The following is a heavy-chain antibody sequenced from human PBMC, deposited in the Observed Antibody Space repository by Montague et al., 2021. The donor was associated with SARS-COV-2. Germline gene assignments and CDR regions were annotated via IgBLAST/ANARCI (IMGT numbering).Heavy chain of an antibody. D-gene: IGHD4-17*01. J-gene: IGHJ6*02. CDR2: IYYTGST. V-gene: IGHV4-59*01. CDR3: ARDNYGDWGYYGLDV. Sequence: SETLSLTCTVSGGSIGTYYWNWIRQSPGKGLEWLGYIYYTGSTKXXPSLKSRVTISMDTSRDQLSLRLKSVTAADTAVYYCARDNYGDWGYYGLDVWGQGTTVIGSS. CDR1: GGSIGTYY.